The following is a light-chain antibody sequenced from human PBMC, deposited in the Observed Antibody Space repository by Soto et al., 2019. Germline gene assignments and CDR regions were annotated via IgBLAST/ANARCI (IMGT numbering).Light chain of an antibody. J-gene: IGKJ1*01. V-gene: IGKV3-20*01. CDR2: AAS. CDR3: MQPLQSWT. Sequence: EVVLTQSPGTLSLSPGERATLSCRASQSVNSKYLAWYQQKPGQAPRLLIYAASSRATGIPDRFSGSGSGTDFTLTISRVEAEDVGVYYCMQPLQSWTFGQGTKVDVK. CDR1: QSVNSKY.